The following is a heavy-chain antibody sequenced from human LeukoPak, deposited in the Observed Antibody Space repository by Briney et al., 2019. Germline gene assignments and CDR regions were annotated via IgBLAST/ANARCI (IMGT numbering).Heavy chain of an antibody. J-gene: IGHJ5*02. V-gene: IGHV4-59*08. CDR1: GGSINSYY. CDR3: ARFEWELSRVDP. Sequence: SETLSLTCTVSGGSINSYYWSWIRQPPGKGLEWIGYIYYSGSIKYNSSLKSRVTISVDTSKNQISLKLRSVTAADTAVYYCARFEWELSRVDPWGQGTLVTVSS. D-gene: IGHD1-26*01. CDR2: IYYSGSI.